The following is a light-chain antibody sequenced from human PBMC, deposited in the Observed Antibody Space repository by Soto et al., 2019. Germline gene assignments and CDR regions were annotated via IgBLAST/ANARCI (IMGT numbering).Light chain of an antibody. CDR3: QQYSTYPIT. V-gene: IGKV1-5*03. J-gene: IGKJ5*01. CDR2: KAS. CDR1: QSVTTW. Sequence: DIQMTQSPSTLSASVGDRVTITCRASQSVTTWLAWYQQKPGKAPKLLIYKASNLESGLPSRFTGSGSGTEFTLTISSVQSDDFATYYCQQYSTYPITFGQGTRLEI.